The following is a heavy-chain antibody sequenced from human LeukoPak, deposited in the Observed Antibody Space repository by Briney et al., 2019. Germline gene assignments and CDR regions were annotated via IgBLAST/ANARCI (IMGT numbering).Heavy chain of an antibody. D-gene: IGHD6-13*01. CDR3: VRDESYSSDY. CDR2: IKHDGSVK. V-gene: IGHV3-7*05. CDR1: GFTFSRYW. Sequence: GGSLRLSCAVSGFTFSRYWMSWVRQAPGKGVEWVANIKHDGSVKYYVDSVKGGFTISRENAKNSLYLQMNSLRAEDTAVYFCVRDESYSSDYWGQGTLVTVSS. J-gene: IGHJ4*02.